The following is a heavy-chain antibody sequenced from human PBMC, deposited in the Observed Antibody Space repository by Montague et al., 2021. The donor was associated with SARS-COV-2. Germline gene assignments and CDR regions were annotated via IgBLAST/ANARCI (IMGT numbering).Heavy chain of an antibody. CDR1: GFIFSSYA. CDR2: ISYDGSNK. D-gene: IGHD2-15*01. CDR3: ARAGWRCSGGSCYSQGGFDY. Sequence: SLRLSCAASGFIFSSYAMHWVRQAPGKGLEWVAVISYDGSNKFYXDSVKGRFTISRDNSKNTLYLQMSSLRAEDTAVYYCARAGWRCSGGSCYSQGGFDYWGQGTLVTVSS. V-gene: IGHV3-30-3*01. J-gene: IGHJ4*02.